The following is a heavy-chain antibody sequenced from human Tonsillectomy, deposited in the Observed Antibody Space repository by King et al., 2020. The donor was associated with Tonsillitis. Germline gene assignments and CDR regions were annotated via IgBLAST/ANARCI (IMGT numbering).Heavy chain of an antibody. CDR3: ARGYVELLWFGESDFDY. CDR1: GFTFSSYA. CDR2: ISYDGSNK. D-gene: IGHD3-10*01. J-gene: IGHJ4*02. Sequence: VQLVESGGGVVQPGRSLRLSCAASGFTFSSYAMHWVRQAPGKGLEWVAVISYDGSNKYYADSVKGRFTISRDNSKNTLYLQMNSLRAEDTAVYYCARGYVELLWFGESDFDYWGQGTLVTVSS. V-gene: IGHV3-30-3*01.